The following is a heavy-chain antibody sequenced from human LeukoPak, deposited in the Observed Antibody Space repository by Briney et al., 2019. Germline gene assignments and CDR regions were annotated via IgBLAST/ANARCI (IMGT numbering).Heavy chain of an antibody. CDR1: GFTFSSYG. Sequence: PGGSLRLSCAASGFTFSSYGMHWVRQAPGKGLEWVAFIRYDGSNKYYADSVKGRFAISRDNSKNTLYLQMNSLRAEDTAVYYCANDYVPLSIAATYTFDYWGQGTLVTVSS. D-gene: IGHD6-6*01. V-gene: IGHV3-30*02. CDR2: IRYDGSNK. CDR3: ANDYVPLSIAATYTFDY. J-gene: IGHJ4*02.